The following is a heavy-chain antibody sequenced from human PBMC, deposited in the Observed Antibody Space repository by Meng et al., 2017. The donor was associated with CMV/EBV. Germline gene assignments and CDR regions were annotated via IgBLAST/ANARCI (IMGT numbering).Heavy chain of an antibody. D-gene: IGHD6-19*01. V-gene: IGHV1-18*04. CDR1: GHTFTGYY. Sequence: ASVKVSCKASGHTFTGYYMHWVRQAPGQGLEWMGWISAYNGNTNYAQKLQGRVTMTTDTSTSTAYMELSRLRSDDTAVYYCARARKSPVAGTSRGNYFDYWGQGTLVTVSS. CDR3: ARARKSPVAGTSRGNYFDY. J-gene: IGHJ4*02. CDR2: ISAYNGNT.